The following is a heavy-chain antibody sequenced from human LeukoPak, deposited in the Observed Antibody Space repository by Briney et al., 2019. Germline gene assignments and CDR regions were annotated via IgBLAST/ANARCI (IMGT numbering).Heavy chain of an antibody. CDR1: GFTFSSYG. J-gene: IGHJ4*02. CDR3: AKDLGGSREEDYYFDY. CDR2: ISGSGGST. V-gene: IGHV3-23*01. Sequence: PGGSLRLSCAASGFTFSSYGMSWVRQAPGKGLEWVSAISGSGGSTYYADSVKGRFTISRDNSKNTLYLQMNSLRAEDTAVYYCAKDLGGSREEDYYFDYWGQGTLVTVSS. D-gene: IGHD1-26*01.